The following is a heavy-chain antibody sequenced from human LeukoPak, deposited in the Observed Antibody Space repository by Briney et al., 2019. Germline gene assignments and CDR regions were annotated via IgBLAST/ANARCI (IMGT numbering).Heavy chain of an antibody. CDR3: ARNPSTDAPEFDP. CDR2: IYYSGST. CDR1: GGSIGSYY. J-gene: IGHJ5*02. V-gene: IGHV4-59*01. D-gene: IGHD1-1*01. Sequence: PSETLSLTCSVSGGSIGSYYWSWIRQPPGKGLEWIGYIYYSGSTNYNPSLRSRVSISIDTSKNQFSLKMRSVTAADTAVYYCARNPSTDAPEFDPWGQGTLVPVSS.